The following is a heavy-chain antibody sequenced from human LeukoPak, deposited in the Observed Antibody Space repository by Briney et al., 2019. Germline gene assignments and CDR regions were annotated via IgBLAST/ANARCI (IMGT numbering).Heavy chain of an antibody. D-gene: IGHD3-22*01. J-gene: IGHJ5*02. Sequence: PSETLSLTCTVSGGSINDYYWSWVRQPPGKGLEWMASFYYSGSTAYNPSLRSRAPISLDTSKNQVSLNLNSVTAADTAVYYCARNGRDGSGYSSNWFDPWGQGTLVTVSS. CDR2: FYYSGST. CDR1: GGSINDYY. V-gene: IGHV4-59*01. CDR3: ARNGRDGSGYSSNWFDP.